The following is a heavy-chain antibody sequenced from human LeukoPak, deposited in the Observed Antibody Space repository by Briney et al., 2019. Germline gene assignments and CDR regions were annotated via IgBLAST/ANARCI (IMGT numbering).Heavy chain of an antibody. CDR3: ARDSRIAAAGTRSAFDI. Sequence: PSETLSLTCTVSGGSISSGDYYWRWIRQPPGKGLEWIGYIYYSGSTYYNPSLKSRVTISVDTSKNQFSLKLSSVTAADTAVYYCARDSRIAAAGTRSAFDIWGQGTMVTVSS. V-gene: IGHV4-30-4*01. D-gene: IGHD6-13*01. CDR1: GGSISSGDYY. CDR2: IYYSGST. J-gene: IGHJ3*02.